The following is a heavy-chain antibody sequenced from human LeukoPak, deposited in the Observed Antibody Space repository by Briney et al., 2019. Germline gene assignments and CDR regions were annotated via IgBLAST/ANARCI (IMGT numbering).Heavy chain of an antibody. CDR2: ISYSGST. CDR1: GGSISGYY. Sequence: SETLSVTCTVSGGSISGYYWSWIRQPPGKGLEWIGYISYSGSTNYNPSLKSRVTISVDTSKNQFSLKLSSVTAADTAVYYCARRRDAFDVWGQGTVVTVSS. J-gene: IGHJ3*01. CDR3: ARRRDAFDV. V-gene: IGHV4-59*08.